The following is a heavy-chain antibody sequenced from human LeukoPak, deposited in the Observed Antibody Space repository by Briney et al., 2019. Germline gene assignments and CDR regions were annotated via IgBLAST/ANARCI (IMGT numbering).Heavy chain of an antibody. CDR2: IYYSGST. CDR1: GGSISSYY. V-gene: IGHV4-59*01. CDR3: ARVGRGYSGYRGAFDI. Sequence: SETLSLTCTVSGGSISSYYWSWIRQPPGKGLEWIGYIYYSGSTNYNPSLKSRVTISVDTSKNQFSLKLSSVTAADTAVYYCARVGRGYSGYRGAFDIWGQGTMVTVSS. D-gene: IGHD5-12*01. J-gene: IGHJ3*02.